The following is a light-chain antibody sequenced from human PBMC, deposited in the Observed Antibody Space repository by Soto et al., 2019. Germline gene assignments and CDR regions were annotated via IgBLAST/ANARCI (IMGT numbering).Light chain of an antibody. CDR3: HQYGSSPRT. Sequence: EIVLTQSPGTLSLSPVERATLSCRASHSVSSSYLAWYQQKPGQAPRLLIYGASSRATGIPDRFSGSGSGTDFTLTISRLEPEDFAVYYCHQYGSSPRTFGQGTKLEIK. V-gene: IGKV3-20*01. J-gene: IGKJ2*01. CDR2: GAS. CDR1: HSVSSSY.